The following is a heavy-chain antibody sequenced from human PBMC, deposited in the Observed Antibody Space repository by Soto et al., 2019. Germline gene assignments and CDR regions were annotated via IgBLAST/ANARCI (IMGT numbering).Heavy chain of an antibody. CDR1: GFTFSSYA. D-gene: IGHD6-13*01. CDR3: ARAVSSSWYRQDPFDY. Sequence: GGSLRLSCAAPGFTFSSYAMHWVRQAPGKGLEWVAVISYDGSNKYYADSVKGRFTISRDNSKNTLYLQMNSLRAEDTAVYYCARAVSSSWYRQDPFDYWGQGTLVTVSS. CDR2: ISYDGSNK. V-gene: IGHV3-30-3*01. J-gene: IGHJ4*02.